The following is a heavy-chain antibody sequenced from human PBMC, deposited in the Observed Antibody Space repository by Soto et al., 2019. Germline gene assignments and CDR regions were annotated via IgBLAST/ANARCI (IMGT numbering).Heavy chain of an antibody. CDR3: AKAPNTMVSLDI. CDR1: GFTFSSYG. Sequence: GGSLRLSCAASGFTFSSYGMHWVRQAPGKGLEWVAVISYDGSNKYYADSVKGRFTISRDNSKNTLYLQVNSLRAEDTAVYYCAKAPNTMVSLDIWGQGTMVTVSS. J-gene: IGHJ3*02. V-gene: IGHV3-30*18. CDR2: ISYDGSNK. D-gene: IGHD3-10*01.